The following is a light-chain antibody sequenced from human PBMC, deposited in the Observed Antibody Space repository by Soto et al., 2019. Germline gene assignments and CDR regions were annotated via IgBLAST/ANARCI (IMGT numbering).Light chain of an antibody. CDR3: CSYAGSYVV. CDR2: DVS. Sequence: QSVLTQPRSVSGSPGQSVTNSCTGTSSDVGGYNYVSWYQQHPGKAPKLMIYDVSKRPSGVPDRFSGSKSGNTASLTISGLQAEDEADYYCCSYAGSYVVFGGGTKLTVL. CDR1: SSDVGGYNY. J-gene: IGLJ2*01. V-gene: IGLV2-11*01.